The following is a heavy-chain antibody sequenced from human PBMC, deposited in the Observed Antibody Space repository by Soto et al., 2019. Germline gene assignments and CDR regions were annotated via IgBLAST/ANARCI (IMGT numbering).Heavy chain of an antibody. CDR2: MRGSGGDT. CDR3: VRGHSNSYFYFDY. CDR1: GFSFSNYA. V-gene: IGHV3-23*01. Sequence: EVQLLASGGGLVQPGGSLRLSCAASGFSFSNYAMGWVRQAPGKGLEWVSSMRGSGGDTFYAGSVRGRFTISRDNSQNTVSLQMNNLGAEDTALYYCVRGHSNSYFYFDYWGQGNLVTVSS. D-gene: IGHD5-18*01. J-gene: IGHJ4*02.